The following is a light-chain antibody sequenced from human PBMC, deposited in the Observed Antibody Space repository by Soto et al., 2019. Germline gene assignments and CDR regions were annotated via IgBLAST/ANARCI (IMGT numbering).Light chain of an antibody. V-gene: IGKV1-5*03. Sequence: DVQMTQSPSTLSASVGDRVTITCRASQNINRWLAWYQQKPGKAPKLLVYKASTLDNGVPSRFRGSGSETEFNLTITSLQPDDYATYYCHQYQTSSTFGGGTKVDIK. CDR2: KAS. CDR1: QNINRW. J-gene: IGKJ4*01. CDR3: HQYQTSST.